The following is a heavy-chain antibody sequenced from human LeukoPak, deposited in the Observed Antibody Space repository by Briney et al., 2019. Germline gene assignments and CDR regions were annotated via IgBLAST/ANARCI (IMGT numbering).Heavy chain of an antibody. D-gene: IGHD1-26*01. Sequence: ASVKVSCKASGYTFTGYYMHWVRQAPGQGREGMGWINPNSGGTNYAQKFQGRVTMTRDTSISTAYMELSRLRSDDTAVFYCARDLRRVGATVLPRYWGQGTLVTVSS. CDR3: ARDLRRVGATVLPRY. J-gene: IGHJ4*02. CDR2: INPNSGGT. V-gene: IGHV1-2*02. CDR1: GYTFTGYY.